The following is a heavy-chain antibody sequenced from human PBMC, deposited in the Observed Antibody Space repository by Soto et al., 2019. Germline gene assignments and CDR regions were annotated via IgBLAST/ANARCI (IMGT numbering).Heavy chain of an antibody. CDR3: ARDYGHDCSGGNCYFYF. Sequence: QVQLVQSGAEVKKPGSSVKVSCKASGGTFSRHAINWVRQSPGHGLQWMGGIVPLFGTANYAQKFQGRVTMTTGESTSTAHMELRSLRSEDTAVYYCARDYGHDCSGGNCYFYFWGQGTLVTVSS. J-gene: IGHJ4*02. CDR2: IVPLFGTA. CDR1: GGTFSRHA. V-gene: IGHV1-69*01. D-gene: IGHD2-15*01.